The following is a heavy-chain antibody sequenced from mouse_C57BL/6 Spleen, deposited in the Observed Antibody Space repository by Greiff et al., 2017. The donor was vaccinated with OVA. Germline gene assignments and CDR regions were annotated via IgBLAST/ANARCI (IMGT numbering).Heavy chain of an antibody. CDR3: ARELYDYDGPFAY. Sequence: DVKLVESGGGLVKPGGSLKLSCAASGFTFSSYAMSWVRQTPEKRLEWVATISDGGSYTYYPDNVKGRFTISRDNAKNNLYLQMSHLKSEDTAMYYCARELYDYDGPFAYWGQGTLVTVSA. V-gene: IGHV5-4*03. CDR1: GFTFSSYA. J-gene: IGHJ3*01. CDR2: ISDGGSYT. D-gene: IGHD2-4*01.